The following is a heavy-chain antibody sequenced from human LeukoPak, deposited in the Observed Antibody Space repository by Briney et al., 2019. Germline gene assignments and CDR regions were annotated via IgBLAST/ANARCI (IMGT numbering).Heavy chain of an antibody. CDR1: GYTFAGYY. D-gene: IGHD5-24*01. V-gene: IGHV1-2*02. Sequence: ASVKVSCKASGYTFAGYYMHWVRQASGQGLEWMGWIIPNGGGTKYAQKFQGRVTVTRDTSISTAYMELSRLRSDETAVYYCARGQLTEIDYWGQGTLVTVSS. J-gene: IGHJ4*02. CDR2: IIPNGGGT. CDR3: ARGQLTEIDY.